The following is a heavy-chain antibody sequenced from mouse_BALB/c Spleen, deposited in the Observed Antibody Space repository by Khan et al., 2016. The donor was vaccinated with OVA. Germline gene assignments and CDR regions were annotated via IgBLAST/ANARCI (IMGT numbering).Heavy chain of an antibody. D-gene: IGHD1-2*01. CDR3: ARTARIKY. V-gene: IGHV3-2*02. CDR1: GYSIPSGYG. Sequence: EVQLVETGPGLVKPSQSLSLTYTVTGYSIPSGYGWNWIRQFPGNKLEWMGYISYSGSTNSNPSLKSRFSITRDTSKNQFFLQLNSVTTEDTASYYCARTARIKYWGQGTTLTVSS. J-gene: IGHJ2*01. CDR2: ISYSGST.